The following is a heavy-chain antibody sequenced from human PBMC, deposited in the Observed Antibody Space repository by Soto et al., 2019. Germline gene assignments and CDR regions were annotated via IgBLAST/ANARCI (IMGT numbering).Heavy chain of an antibody. CDR1: GGSISSSSYY. J-gene: IGHJ4*02. CDR2: INHSGST. V-gene: IGHV4-39*07. Sequence: SETLSLTCDVSGGSISSSSYYSSWIRQPPGTGLEWIGDINHSGSTNYNPSLKSRVTISVDTSKNQFSLKLTSVTAADTAVYYCARDKITGLFDYWGQGTLVTVSS. D-gene: IGHD2-8*02. CDR3: ARDKITGLFDY.